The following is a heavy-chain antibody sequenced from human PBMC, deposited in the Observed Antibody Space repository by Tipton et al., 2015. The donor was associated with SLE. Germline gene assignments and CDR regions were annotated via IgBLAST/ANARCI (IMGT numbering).Heavy chain of an antibody. CDR2: IYYSGST. J-gene: IGHJ5*02. CDR3: ARHPDFWSGQIWFDP. V-gene: IGHV4-59*08. Sequence: TLSLTCTVSGGSISSYYWSWIRQPPGKGLEWIGYIYYSGSTNYNPSLKSRVTISVDTSKNQFSLKLSSVTAADTAVYYCARHPDFWSGQIWFDPWGQGTLVTVSS. D-gene: IGHD3-3*01. CDR1: GGSISSYY.